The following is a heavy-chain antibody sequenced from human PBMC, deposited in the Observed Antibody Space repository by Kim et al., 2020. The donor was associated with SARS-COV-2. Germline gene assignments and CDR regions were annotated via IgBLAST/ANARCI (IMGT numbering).Heavy chain of an antibody. Sequence: SETLSLTCTVSGGSISSSVYYWNWIRQYPGKGLEWIGYISSSGSTSYNPSLVSRAAISVDTSKNQFSLKLTSMTAADTALYYCARDRGIAAAGSYWFDPWGHGTLVTVSS. V-gene: IGHV4-31*03. D-gene: IGHD6-13*01. CDR1: GGSISSSVYY. J-gene: IGHJ5*02. CDR2: ISSSGST. CDR3: ARDRGIAAAGSYWFDP.